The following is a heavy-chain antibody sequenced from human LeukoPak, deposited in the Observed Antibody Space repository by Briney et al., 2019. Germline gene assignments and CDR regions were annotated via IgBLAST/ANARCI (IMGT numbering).Heavy chain of an antibody. CDR2: IIPILGIA. CDR3: ARDLQASRGYFDY. Sequence: ASVKVSCKASGGTFSSYTISWVRQAPGQGLEWMGRIIPILGIANYAQKFQGRVTITTDESTSTAYMELSSLRSEDTAVYYCARDLQASRGYFDYWGQGTLVTVSS. CDR1: GGTFSSYT. J-gene: IGHJ4*02. D-gene: IGHD3-10*01. V-gene: IGHV1-69*16.